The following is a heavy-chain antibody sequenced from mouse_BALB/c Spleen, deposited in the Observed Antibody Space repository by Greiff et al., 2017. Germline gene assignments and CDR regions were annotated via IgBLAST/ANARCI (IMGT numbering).Heavy chain of an antibody. Sequence: VKLVESGPGLVAPSQSLSITCTVSGFSLTSYGVHWVRQPPGKGLEWLGVIWAGGSTNYNSALMSRLSISKDNSKSQVFLKMNSLQTDDTAMYYCAREDDYPYYAMDYWGQGTSVTVSS. CDR2: IWAGGST. CDR3: AREDDYPYYAMDY. J-gene: IGHJ4*01. D-gene: IGHD2-4*01. CDR1: GFSLTSYG. V-gene: IGHV2-9*02.